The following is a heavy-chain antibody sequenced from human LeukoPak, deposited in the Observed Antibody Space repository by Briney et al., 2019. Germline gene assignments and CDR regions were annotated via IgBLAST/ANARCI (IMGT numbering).Heavy chain of an antibody. V-gene: IGHV4-4*07. CDR2: IYTSGST. CDR3: YGSGSYYYYDAFDI. CDR1: GGSISRYY. Sequence: SETLSLTCTVSGGSISRYYWSWIRQPAGKGLEWIGRIYTSGSTNYNPSLKSRVTMSVDTSKNQFSLKLSSVTAADTAVYYCYGSGSYYYYDAFDIWGQGTMVTVSS. J-gene: IGHJ3*02. D-gene: IGHD3-10*01.